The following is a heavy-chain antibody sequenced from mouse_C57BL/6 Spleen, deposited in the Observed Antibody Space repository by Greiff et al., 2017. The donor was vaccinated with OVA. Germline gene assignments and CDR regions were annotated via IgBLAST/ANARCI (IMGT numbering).Heavy chain of an antibody. CDR1: GYTFTSYW. CDR3: ARYGTTDAMDY. CDR2: IYPGSGST. J-gene: IGHJ4*01. V-gene: IGHV1-55*01. Sequence: QVQLKQPGAELVKPGASVKMSCKASGYTFTSYWITWVKQRPGQGLEWIGDIYPGSGSTNYNEKFKSKATLTVDTSSSTAYMQLSSLTSEDSAVYYCARYGTTDAMDYWGQGTSVTVSS. D-gene: IGHD2-1*01.